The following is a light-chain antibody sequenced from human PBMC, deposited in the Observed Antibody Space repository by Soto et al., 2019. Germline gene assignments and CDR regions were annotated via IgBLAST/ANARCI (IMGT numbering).Light chain of an antibody. Sequence: DIQMTQSPSTLSASVGDRVTITCRASQSISSWLAWYQQKPGNAPKLLIYDASNLESGVPSRFSGSGSGTEFTLTISSLQPDDFATYYCQQYESYWTFGQGTKVEIK. J-gene: IGKJ1*01. CDR2: DAS. CDR1: QSISSW. V-gene: IGKV1-5*01. CDR3: QQYESYWT.